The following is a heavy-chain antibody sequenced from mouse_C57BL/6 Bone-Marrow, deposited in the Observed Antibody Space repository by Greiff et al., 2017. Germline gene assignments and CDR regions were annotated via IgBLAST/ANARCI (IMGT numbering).Heavy chain of an antibody. J-gene: IGHJ1*03. CDR3: ARDDYGSSHGYFDV. Sequence: QVQLQQPGAELVKPGASVKLSCKASGYPFTSPWMHWVKQRPGRGLEWIGRIDPNSGGTKYNEKFKSKATLTVDKPSSTADMQLSSLTSEDSAVYYCARDDYGSSHGYFDVWGTGTTVTVSS. D-gene: IGHD1-1*01. V-gene: IGHV1-72*01. CDR1: GYPFTSPW. CDR2: IDPNSGGT.